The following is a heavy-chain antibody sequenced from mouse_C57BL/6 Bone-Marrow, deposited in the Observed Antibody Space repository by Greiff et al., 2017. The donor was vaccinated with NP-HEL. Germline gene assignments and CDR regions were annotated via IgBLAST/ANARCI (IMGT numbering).Heavy chain of an antibody. CDR2: SRNKANDYTT. CDR1: GFTFSDFY. CDR3: ARDAGYYYGMDY. J-gene: IGHJ4*01. Sequence: EVQGVESGGGLVQSGRSLRLSCATSGFTFSDFYMEWVRQAPGKGLEWIAASRNKANDYTTEYSASVKGRFIVSRDTSQSILYLQMNALRAEDTAIYYCARDAGYYYGMDYWGQGTSVTVSS. V-gene: IGHV7-1*01.